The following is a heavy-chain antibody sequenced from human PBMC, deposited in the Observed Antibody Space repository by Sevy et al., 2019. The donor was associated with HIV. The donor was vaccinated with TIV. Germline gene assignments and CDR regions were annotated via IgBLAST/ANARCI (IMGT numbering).Heavy chain of an antibody. J-gene: IGHJ4*02. D-gene: IGHD3-16*01. CDR1: GGSISSGDYY. CDR3: ARGGDLGGTNY. CDR2: IYGSGNT. V-gene: IGHV4-31*03. Sequence: SETLSLTCTVSGGSISSGDYYWSWIRQHPGKGLGWIGYIYGSGNTYYNPSLKSRVIISVDKSKNQFSLKLTLVTAADTAVYYCARGGDLGGTNYWGQGTLVTVSS.